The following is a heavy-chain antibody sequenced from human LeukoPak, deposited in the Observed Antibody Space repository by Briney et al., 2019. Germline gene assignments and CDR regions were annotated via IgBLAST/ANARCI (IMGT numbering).Heavy chain of an antibody. CDR3: VKGDFYYMDV. V-gene: IGHV3-30*02. Sequence: GGSLRLSCAASGFTFSSYGLHWVRQAPGKGLEWVAFIRYDGTEQYYMDSVKGRFTISRDNSKNTLSLQMNSLRPEDTAVYYCVKGDFYYMDVWGTGTTVTISS. J-gene: IGHJ6*03. CDR2: IRYDGTEQ. CDR1: GFTFSSYG. D-gene: IGHD3/OR15-3a*01.